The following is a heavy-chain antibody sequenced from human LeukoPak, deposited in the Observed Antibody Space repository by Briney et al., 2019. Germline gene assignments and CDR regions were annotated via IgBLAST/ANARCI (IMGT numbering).Heavy chain of an antibody. V-gene: IGHV1-69*05. CDR1: GGTFSSYA. CDR2: IIPIFGTA. J-gene: IGHJ3*02. CDR3: AREPGGSSWFRAAFDI. D-gene: IGHD6-13*01. Sequence: ASVKVSCKASGGTFSSYAISWVRQAPGQGLEWMGGIIPIFGTANYAQKFQGRVTITTDESTSTAYMELSSLRSEDTAVYYCAREPGGSSWFRAAFDIWGQGTMVTVSS.